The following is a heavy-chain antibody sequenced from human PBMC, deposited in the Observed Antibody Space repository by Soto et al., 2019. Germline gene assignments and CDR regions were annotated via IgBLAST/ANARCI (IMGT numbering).Heavy chain of an antibody. CDR3: AKDFDIGGAAYYFDY. V-gene: IGHV3-30*18. CDR1: GFTLKSYG. D-gene: IGHD3-16*01. J-gene: IGHJ4*02. CDR2: ISYDGRDK. Sequence: QVQLVESGGGVVQPGRSLRLSCAASGFTLKSYGFHWVRQAPGKGLEWVTVISYDGRDKHYADSVKGRFTISRDDSKNTLYLPMNSLRVDDTAVYYCAKDFDIGGAAYYFDYWGQGTVVTVSP.